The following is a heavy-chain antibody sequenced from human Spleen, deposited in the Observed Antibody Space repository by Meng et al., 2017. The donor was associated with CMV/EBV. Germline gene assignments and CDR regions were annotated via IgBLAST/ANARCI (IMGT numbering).Heavy chain of an antibody. J-gene: IGHJ6*02. V-gene: IGHV3-53*05. Sequence: GESLKISCAASTFTVSSHYMSWVRQAPGKGLEWVSAISARGDSTYYADSVKGRFTISRDNSKNTLYLQMNSLRGEDTAVYYCARDLSKRGGSYYNNYYGMDVWGQGATVTVSS. CDR1: TFTVSSHY. CDR2: ISARGDST. CDR3: ARDLSKRGGSYYNNYYGMDV. D-gene: IGHD1-26*01.